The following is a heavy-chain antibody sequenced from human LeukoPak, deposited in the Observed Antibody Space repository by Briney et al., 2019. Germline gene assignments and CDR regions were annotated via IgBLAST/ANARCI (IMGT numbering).Heavy chain of an antibody. CDR2: ISGSGGST. D-gene: IGHD6-19*01. CDR3: AKGIASGWYEYAFDI. Sequence: GGSLRLSCAASGFTFSSYAMSWFRQAPGKGLEWVSAISGSGGSTYYADSVKGRFTISRDNSKNTLYLQMNSLRAEDTAVYYCAKGIASGWYEYAFDIWGQGTMVTVSS. V-gene: IGHV3-23*01. J-gene: IGHJ3*02. CDR1: GFTFSSYA.